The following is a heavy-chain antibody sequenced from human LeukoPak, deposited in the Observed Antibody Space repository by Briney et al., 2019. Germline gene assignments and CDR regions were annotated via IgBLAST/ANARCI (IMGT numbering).Heavy chain of an antibody. J-gene: IGHJ4*02. CDR3: AKGGSVPQYNWNYISD. V-gene: IGHV3-30*18. CDR2: ISYDGSNK. D-gene: IGHD1-7*01. Sequence: PGGSLRLSCAASGFTFSSYGMHWVRQAPGKGLEWVAVISYDGSNKYYADSVKGRFTISRDNSKNTLYLQMNSLRAEDTAVYYCAKGGSVPQYNWNYISDWGQGTLVTVSS. CDR1: GFTFSSYG.